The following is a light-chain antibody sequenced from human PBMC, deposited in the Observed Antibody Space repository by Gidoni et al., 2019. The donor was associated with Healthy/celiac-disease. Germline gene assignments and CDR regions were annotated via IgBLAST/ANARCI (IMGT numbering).Light chain of an antibody. Sequence: DIQMTQSPSSLSASVGDRVTITCRASQSISSYLNWYQQKPGKAPKLLIYAASSLQSGVPSRFRGSGSGTDFTLTISSLQPEDFATYYCQQSYSSLGITFXPXTKVDIK. J-gene: IGKJ3*01. CDR2: AAS. CDR1: QSISSY. CDR3: QQSYSSLGIT. V-gene: IGKV1-39*01.